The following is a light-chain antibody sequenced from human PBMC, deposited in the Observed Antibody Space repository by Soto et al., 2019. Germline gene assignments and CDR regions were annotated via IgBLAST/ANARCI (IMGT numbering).Light chain of an antibody. Sequence: QSVLTQSPSVSGAPGQRVTISCTGNSSNIGAGYDVQWYQQLPATAPKLLIYGNTNRPSGVPDRFSGSKSGTSASLAITGLQAEDEADYYCQSYASSHVVFGGGTKVTVL. J-gene: IGLJ2*01. CDR1: SSNIGAGYD. V-gene: IGLV1-40*01. CDR2: GNT. CDR3: QSYASSHVV.